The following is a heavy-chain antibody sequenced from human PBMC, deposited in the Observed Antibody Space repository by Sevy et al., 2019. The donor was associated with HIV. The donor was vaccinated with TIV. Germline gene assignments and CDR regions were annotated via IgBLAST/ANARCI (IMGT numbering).Heavy chain of an antibody. CDR2: ISGSGGRT. Sequence: GGSLRLSCAASGFTFSSYAMSWVRQAPGKGLEWVSAISGSGGRTYYADSVKGRFTISRDNSKNTLYLQMNSLRAEDTAVYYCAKDSYDSSGYYYADYFDYWGQGTLVTVSS. CDR3: AKDSYDSSGYYYADYFDY. V-gene: IGHV3-23*01. J-gene: IGHJ4*02. CDR1: GFTFSSYA. D-gene: IGHD3-22*01.